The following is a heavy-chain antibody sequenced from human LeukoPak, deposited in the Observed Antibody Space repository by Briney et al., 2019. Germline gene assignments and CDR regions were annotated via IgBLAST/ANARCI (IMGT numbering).Heavy chain of an antibody. D-gene: IGHD1-26*01. Sequence: GGSLRLSCAASGFTFSSYAMHWVRQAPGKGLEWVAVISYDGSSKNYADSVKGRFTISRDNSETTLYLQMNSLRVEDTAVYYCAKDRSVSYSGNYFDYWGQGTLVTVSS. V-gene: IGHV3-30-3*01. J-gene: IGHJ4*02. CDR2: ISYDGSSK. CDR1: GFTFSSYA. CDR3: AKDRSVSYSGNYFDY.